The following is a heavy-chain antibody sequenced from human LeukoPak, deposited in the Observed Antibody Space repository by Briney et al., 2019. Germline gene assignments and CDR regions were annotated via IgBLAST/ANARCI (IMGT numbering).Heavy chain of an antibody. Sequence: VASVKVSCKASGYTFTSYAISWVRQAPGQGLEWMGWIRAHNGDTNHAQQLQGRVTMTTDTSTRTAYMELRSLRSGDTAVYYCARGEFICTINTCYASALDSWGQGTLVTVSS. CDR1: GYTFTSYA. V-gene: IGHV1-18*01. J-gene: IGHJ4*02. CDR2: IRAHNGDT. CDR3: ARGEFICTINTCYASALDS. D-gene: IGHD2-2*01.